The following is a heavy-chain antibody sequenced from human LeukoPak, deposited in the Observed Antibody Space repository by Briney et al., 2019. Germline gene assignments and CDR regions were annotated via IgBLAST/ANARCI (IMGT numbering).Heavy chain of an antibody. CDR3: ARDQEGFAY. CDR2: IYPRDGST. V-gene: IGHV1-46*01. Sequence: VASVKVSCKVSGYSFTSNYIHWVRQAPGQGLEWMGMIYPRDGSTSYAQRFQDRVTVTRDTSTSTVHMELSGLRSEDTAVYYCARDQEGFAYWGQGTLVTVSS. J-gene: IGHJ4*02. CDR1: GYSFTSNY.